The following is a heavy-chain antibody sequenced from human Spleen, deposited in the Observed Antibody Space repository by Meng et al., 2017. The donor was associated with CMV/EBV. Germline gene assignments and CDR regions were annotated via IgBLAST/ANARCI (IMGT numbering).Heavy chain of an antibody. CDR1: GYTLTSYG. CDR2: LSPYNGYT. D-gene: IGHD3-22*01. V-gene: IGHV1-18*01. J-gene: IGHJ4*02. Sequence: ASVKVSCKASGYTLTSYGITWVRQTPGQGLEWMGWLSPYNGYTNSAQKFQGRVTMTTDTSTSTAYMELRSLRSGDTAVYYCARDENLNYSDSSGDSNFDYWGQGTLVTVSS. CDR3: ARDENLNYSDSSGDSNFDY.